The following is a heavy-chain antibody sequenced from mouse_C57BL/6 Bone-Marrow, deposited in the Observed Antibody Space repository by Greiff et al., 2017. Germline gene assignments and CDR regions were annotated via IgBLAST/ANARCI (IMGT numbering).Heavy chain of an antibody. CDR3: TPCSTTVAPWFAD. J-gene: IGHJ3*01. Sequence: FQLQQPGAELVRLGASVKLSCTASGFNIKDDYMHWVKQRPEQGLEWIGWIDPENGVTEYASKFQGKATMTADKSSNTAYLQLSSLTSEDTAVYYCTPCSTTVAPWFADWGKGTLVTVSA. D-gene: IGHD1-1*01. CDR1: GFNIKDDY. V-gene: IGHV14-4*01. CDR2: IDPENGVT.